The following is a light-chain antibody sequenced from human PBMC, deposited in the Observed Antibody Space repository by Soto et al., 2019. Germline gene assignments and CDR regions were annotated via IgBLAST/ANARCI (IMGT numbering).Light chain of an antibody. CDR2: GAS. CDR3: PQYSNRPPA. Sequence: EIVMTQSPATLSVSPGERATLSCRASQSVSGNLAWYQQKPGQAPRLLIYGASTRATGIPARFSGSGSGTEFTLTIRSLQFEDFAVYYCPQYSNRPPAFGQGTKVEIK. V-gene: IGKV3-15*01. J-gene: IGKJ1*01. CDR1: QSVSGN.